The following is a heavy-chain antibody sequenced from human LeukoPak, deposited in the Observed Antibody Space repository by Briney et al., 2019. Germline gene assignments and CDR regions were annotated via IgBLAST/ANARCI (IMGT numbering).Heavy chain of an antibody. CDR3: TTDPMVRALAGDY. Sequence: GGSLRLSCAASGFTFSSYAMSWVRQAPGKGLEWVGRIKSKTDGGTTDYAAPVKGRFTISRDDSKNTLYLQMNSLKTEDTAVYYCTTDPMVRALAGDYWGQGTLVTVSS. V-gene: IGHV3-15*01. CDR2: IKSKTDGGTT. J-gene: IGHJ4*02. D-gene: IGHD3-10*01. CDR1: GFTFSSYA.